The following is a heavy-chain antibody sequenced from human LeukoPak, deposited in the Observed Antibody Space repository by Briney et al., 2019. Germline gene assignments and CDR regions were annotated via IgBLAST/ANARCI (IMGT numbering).Heavy chain of an antibody. CDR2: INPNSGGT. V-gene: IGHV1-2*02. J-gene: IGHJ4*02. CDR1: GYTFTGYY. CDR3: ARDNGYAILTGYYPPPAVY. Sequence: GASVKVSCKASGYTFTGYYVHWVRQAPGQGLEWMGWINPNSGGTNYAQKFQGRVTMTRDTSISTAYMELSRLRSDDTAVYYCARDNGYAILTGYYPPPAVYWGQGTLVTVSS. D-gene: IGHD3-9*01.